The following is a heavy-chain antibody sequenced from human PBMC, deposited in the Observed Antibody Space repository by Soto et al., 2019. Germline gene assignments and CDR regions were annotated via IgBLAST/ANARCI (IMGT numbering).Heavy chain of an antibody. CDR1: GFTFSSYA. Sequence: QVQLVESGGGVVQPGRSLRLSCAASGFTFSSYAMHWVRQAPGKGLEWVAVISYDGSNKYYADSVKGRFTISRDNSKNTLYLQMNSLRAEDTAVYYCARDLVVVTASLVYWGQGTLVTVSS. CDR3: ARDLVVVTASLVY. V-gene: IGHV3-30-3*01. CDR2: ISYDGSNK. J-gene: IGHJ4*02. D-gene: IGHD2-21*02.